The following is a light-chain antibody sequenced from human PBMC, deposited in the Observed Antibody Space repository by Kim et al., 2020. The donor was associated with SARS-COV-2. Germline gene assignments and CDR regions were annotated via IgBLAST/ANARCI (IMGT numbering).Light chain of an antibody. Sequence: GQSITISCTGTNSDVGGYNHVSWYQQHPGKAPKIMVYDVSQRPSGVSNRFSGSKSGNTASLTISGLQAEDEADYYCSSYTSSTTYVFGSGTQLTVL. CDR2: DVS. CDR3: SSYTSSTTYV. CDR1: NSDVGGYNH. V-gene: IGLV2-14*03. J-gene: IGLJ1*01.